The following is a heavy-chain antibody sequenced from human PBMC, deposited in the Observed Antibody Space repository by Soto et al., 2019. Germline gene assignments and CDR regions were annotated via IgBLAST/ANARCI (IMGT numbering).Heavy chain of an antibody. CDR3: ATYGSGRLYYYYYYMDV. CDR2: ISYDGSNK. CDR1: GFTFSSYG. D-gene: IGHD3-10*01. V-gene: IGHV3-30*03. J-gene: IGHJ6*03. Sequence: QVQLVESGGGVVQPGRSLRLSCAASGFTFSSYGMHWVRQAPGKGLERVAVISYDGSNKYYADSVKGRFTISRDNSKNTLYLQMNSLRAEDTAVYYCATYGSGRLYYYYYYMDVWGKGTTVTVSS.